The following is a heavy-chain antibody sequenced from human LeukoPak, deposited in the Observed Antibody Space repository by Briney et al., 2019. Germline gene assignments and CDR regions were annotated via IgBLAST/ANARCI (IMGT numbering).Heavy chain of an antibody. CDR1: GGSISSYY. D-gene: IGHD1-26*01. CDR3: ARVGSYWANYYYGMDV. Sequence: PSETLSLTCTVSGGSISSYYWSWIRQPPGKGLQWIGYLYYSGSTNYNPSLKSRVTISVDTSKNQFSLKLSSVTAADTAVYYCARVGSYWANYYYGMDVWGQGTTVTVSS. CDR2: LYYSGST. V-gene: IGHV4-59*01. J-gene: IGHJ6*02.